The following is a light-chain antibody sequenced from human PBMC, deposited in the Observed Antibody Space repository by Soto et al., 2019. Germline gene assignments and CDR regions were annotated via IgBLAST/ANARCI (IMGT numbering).Light chain of an antibody. J-gene: IGKJ1*01. Sequence: DIQMTQSPSSLSASVGDRVTITCRASQGIRNDLGWYQQRQGKAPKRLIYAASSLQIGVPSRFSGSGSGTEFPLPFRGLKPEDFQPYYCLRHNSYPWPFGQGTKVKIK. CDR3: LRHNSYPWP. CDR2: AAS. V-gene: IGKV1-17*01. CDR1: QGIRND.